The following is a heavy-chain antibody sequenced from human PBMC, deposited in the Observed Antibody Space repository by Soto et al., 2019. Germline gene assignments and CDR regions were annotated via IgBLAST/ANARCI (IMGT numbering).Heavy chain of an antibody. CDR2: IFSNDEK. Sequence: SGSTLVNPTETLTLTCTVSGFSLSNARMGVSWIRQPPGKALEWLAHIFSNDEKSYSTSLXXXXXXXXXXXXXXXXXXXXXXDXXXTATYYCARDARYSSSWLDYWGQGTLVTVSS. D-gene: IGHD6-13*01. CDR1: GFSLSNARMG. CDR3: ARDARYSSSWLDY. V-gene: IGHV2-26*01. J-gene: IGHJ4*02.